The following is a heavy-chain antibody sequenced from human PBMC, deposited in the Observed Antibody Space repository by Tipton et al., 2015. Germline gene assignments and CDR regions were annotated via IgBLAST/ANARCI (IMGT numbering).Heavy chain of an antibody. CDR1: GGSINSHY. D-gene: IGHD3-9*01. J-gene: IGHJ4*02. CDR2: ISHSGNT. CDR3: ACQDYDSLTRDYQTVDF. V-gene: IGHV4-59*04. Sequence: TLSLTCTVSGGSINSHYWSWIRQPPGKGLEWIGSISHSGNTYYNPSLKSRVTMSRDTSKNQFSLKLTSVTAADTAVYYCACQDYDSLTRDYQTVDFWGQGPLVTVSS.